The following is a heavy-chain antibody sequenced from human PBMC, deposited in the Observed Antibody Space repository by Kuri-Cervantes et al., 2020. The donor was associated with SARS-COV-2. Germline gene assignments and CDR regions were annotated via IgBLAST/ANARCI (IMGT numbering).Heavy chain of an antibody. Sequence: ASVKVSCKASGYTFTGYYMHWVRQAPGQGLEWMGWINPNSSGTNYAQKFQGRVTMTRDTSISTAYMELSRLRSDDTAVYYCARVHSSGWSKAHRYYFDYWGQGTLVTVSS. CDR1: GYTFTGYY. CDR2: INPNSSGT. J-gene: IGHJ4*02. D-gene: IGHD6-19*01. CDR3: ARVHSSGWSKAHRYYFDY. V-gene: IGHV1-2*02.